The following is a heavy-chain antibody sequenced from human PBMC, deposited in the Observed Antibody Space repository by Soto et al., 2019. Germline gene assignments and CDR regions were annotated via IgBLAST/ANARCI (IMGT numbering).Heavy chain of an antibody. CDR3: ARGRPVPY. D-gene: IGHD3-10*01. CDR2: VNQDGGEK. V-gene: IGHV3-7*01. Sequence: GGSLRLSCAASGFTFSSYAMHWVRQAPGKGLEWVANVNQDGGEKFYVGSVKGRFTISRDNAMNSLYLQMNSLRAEDTAVYYCARGRPVPYWGQGTLVTVSS. J-gene: IGHJ4*02. CDR1: GFTFSSYA.